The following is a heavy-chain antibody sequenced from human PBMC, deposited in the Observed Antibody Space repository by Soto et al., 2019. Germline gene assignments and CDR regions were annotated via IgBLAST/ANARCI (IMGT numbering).Heavy chain of an antibody. J-gene: IGHJ6*02. D-gene: IGHD5-12*01. V-gene: IGHV3-21*01. CDR3: ARVGVATTVDYYYYYGMDV. CDR2: ISSSSSYI. Sequence: GGSLRLSCAASGFTFSSYSMNWVRQAPGKGLEWVSSISSSSSYIYYADSVKGRFTISRDNAKNSLYLQMNSLRAEDTAVYYCARVGVATTVDYYYYYGMDVWGQGTTVTVSS. CDR1: GFTFSSYS.